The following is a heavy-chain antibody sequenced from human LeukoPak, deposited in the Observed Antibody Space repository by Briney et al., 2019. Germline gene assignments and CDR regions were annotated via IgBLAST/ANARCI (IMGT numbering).Heavy chain of an antibody. D-gene: IGHD3-10*01. Sequence: SQTLSLTCTVSGGSISSGGYYWSWIRQHSGKGLEWIGYIYYSGSTYYNPSLKSRVTISVDTSKNQFSLKLSSVTAADTAVYYCARAEITMVRGASYLFDYWGQGTLVTVSS. CDR3: ARAEITMVRGASYLFDY. CDR1: GGSISSGGYY. V-gene: IGHV4-31*03. J-gene: IGHJ4*02. CDR2: IYYSGST.